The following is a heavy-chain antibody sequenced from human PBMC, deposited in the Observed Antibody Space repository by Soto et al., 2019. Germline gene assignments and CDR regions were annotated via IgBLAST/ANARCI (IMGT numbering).Heavy chain of an antibody. D-gene: IGHD5-12*01. Sequence: ASVKVSCKASGYTFTGYYMHWVRQAPGQGLEWMGWINPNSGGTNYAQKFQGWVTMTRDTSISTAYMELSRLRSDDTAVYYCARDTSGYTGDFDYWGQGTLVTVSS. CDR3: ARDTSGYTGDFDY. CDR2: INPNSGGT. V-gene: IGHV1-2*04. J-gene: IGHJ4*02. CDR1: GYTFTGYY.